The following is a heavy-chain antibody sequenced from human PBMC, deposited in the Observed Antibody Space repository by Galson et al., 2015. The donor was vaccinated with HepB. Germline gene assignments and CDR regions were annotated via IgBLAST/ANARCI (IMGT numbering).Heavy chain of an antibody. CDR2: IRGSGDTT. Sequence: SLRLSCAASGLTFTPYAMSWVRQAPGKGLEWVSTIRGSGDTTHYSYSVKGRFTISRDNSKNTLFLQMNYLRAEDTAVYYCAKQNWDYGDRYDYWGQGILVTVSS. D-gene: IGHD4-17*01. J-gene: IGHJ4*02. CDR3: AKQNWDYGDRYDY. V-gene: IGHV3-23*01. CDR1: GLTFTPYA.